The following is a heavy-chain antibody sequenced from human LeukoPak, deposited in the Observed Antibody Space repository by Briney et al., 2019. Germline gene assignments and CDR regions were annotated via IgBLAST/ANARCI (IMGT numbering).Heavy chain of an antibody. J-gene: IGHJ4*02. D-gene: IGHD2-15*01. Sequence: ASVNVSCKASAYTFTSYDINWVRQATGQGLEWMGWMNPNSGNTGYAQKFQGRVTMTRNTSISTAYMELSSLRSEHTAVYYCARGAPGSYCSGGSCPYFDYWGQGTLISVSS. V-gene: IGHV1-8*01. CDR3: ARGAPGSYCSGGSCPYFDY. CDR1: AYTFTSYD. CDR2: MNPNSGNT.